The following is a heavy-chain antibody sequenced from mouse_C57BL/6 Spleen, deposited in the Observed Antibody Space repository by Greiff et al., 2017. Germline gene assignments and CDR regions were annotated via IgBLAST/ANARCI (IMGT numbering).Heavy chain of an antibody. J-gene: IGHJ4*01. CDR3: ARGSSLEYAMDY. CDR1: GFTFSDYY. Sequence: EVKLVESEGGLVQPGSSMKLSCTASGFTFSDYYMDWVRQVPEKGLEWVANINYDGSSTYYLDSLKSRFIISRDNAKNILYLQRSSLTSEDTATYYCARGSSLEYAMDYWGQGTSVTVSS. CDR2: INYDGSST. V-gene: IGHV5-16*01. D-gene: IGHD1-1*01.